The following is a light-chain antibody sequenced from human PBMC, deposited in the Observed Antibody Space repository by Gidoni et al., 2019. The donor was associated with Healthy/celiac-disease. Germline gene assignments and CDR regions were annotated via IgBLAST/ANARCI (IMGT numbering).Light chain of an antibody. CDR3: QQYRT. V-gene: IGKV3-20*01. CDR2: GAS. J-gene: IGKJ1*01. Sequence: IVLTQSPGTLSLSPGERATLSCRASQSVSSNYLAWYQQKPGQAPRLLIYGASSRATGIPDRFSGSGSGTDFTLTISRLEPEDFAVYYCQQYRTFGQXTKVEIK. CDR1: QSVSSNY.